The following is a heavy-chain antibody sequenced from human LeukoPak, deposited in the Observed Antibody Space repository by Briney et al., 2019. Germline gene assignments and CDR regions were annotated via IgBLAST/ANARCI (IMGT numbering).Heavy chain of an antibody. CDR3: AKSGLNRFDY. Sequence: GGSLRLSCAASGFTFCSFAMLWVRQAPGEGLEWVSTFSGSGGSTHYADSVKGRFTISRDNSKNTLYLQMNSLRAEDTAVYYCAKSGLNRFDYWGQGTLVTVSS. V-gene: IGHV3-23*01. CDR2: FSGSGGST. CDR1: GFTFCSFA. D-gene: IGHD2-15*01. J-gene: IGHJ4*02.